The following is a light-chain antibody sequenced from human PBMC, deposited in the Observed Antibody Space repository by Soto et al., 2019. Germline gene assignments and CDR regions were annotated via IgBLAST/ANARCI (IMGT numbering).Light chain of an antibody. J-gene: IGKJ1*01. CDR1: QTISSW. V-gene: IGKV1-5*03. CDR3: QPYNSYSEA. CDR2: KAS. Sequence: DIQMTQSPSTLSGSVGDRVTITCRASQTISSWLAWYQQKPGKAHTLLIYKASTLKSGVPSRFSGSVSGTEFTLTIISLQPDDFATDYSQPYNSYSEAFGQGTKVELK.